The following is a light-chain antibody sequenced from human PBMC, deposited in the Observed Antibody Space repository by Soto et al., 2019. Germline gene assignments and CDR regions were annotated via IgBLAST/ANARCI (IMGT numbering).Light chain of an antibody. CDR1: QVISSY. Sequence: DIQLNQSPSFLSASVGDRVTITCRASQVISSYLAWYQQKPGKAPKLLIYAASTLQSGVPSRFSGSGSGTEFTLTISSLQPEDSATYYCQQYNRYWPSGQGAK. V-gene: IGKV1-9*01. CDR2: AAS. CDR3: QQYNRYWP. J-gene: IGKJ1*01.